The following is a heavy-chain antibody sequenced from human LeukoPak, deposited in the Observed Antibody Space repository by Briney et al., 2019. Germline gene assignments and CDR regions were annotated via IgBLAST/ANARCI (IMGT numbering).Heavy chain of an antibody. Sequence: PSETLSLTCTVSGGSISSSSYYWGWIRQPPGKGLEWIGSIYYSGSTNYNPSLKSRVTISVDTSKNQFSLKLSSVTAADTAVYYCARGFGSYYFDWGQGTLVTVSS. V-gene: IGHV4-39*07. D-gene: IGHD1-26*01. CDR3: ARGFGSYYFD. J-gene: IGHJ4*02. CDR1: GGSISSSSYY. CDR2: IYYSGST.